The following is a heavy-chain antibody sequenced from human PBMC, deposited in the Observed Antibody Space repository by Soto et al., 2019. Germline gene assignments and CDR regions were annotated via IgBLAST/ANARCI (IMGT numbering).Heavy chain of an antibody. CDR2: INSDGSST. D-gene: IGHD6-19*01. J-gene: IGHJ6*02. V-gene: IGHV3-74*01. CDR3: ARMWAVAGLYYYYGMDV. CDR1: GFTFSIYW. Sequence: EVQLVESGGGLVQPGGSLRLSCAASGFTFSIYWMHWVRQAPGKGLVWVSRINSDGSSTSYADSVKGRFTISRDNAKNRLYLQMNSLRAEDTAVYYCARMWAVAGLYYYYGMDVWGQGTTVTVAS.